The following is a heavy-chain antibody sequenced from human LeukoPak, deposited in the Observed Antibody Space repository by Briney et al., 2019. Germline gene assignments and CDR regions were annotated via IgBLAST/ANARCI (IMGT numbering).Heavy chain of an antibody. Sequence: ASVKVSCKASGYTFTSYGINWVRQAPGQGLEWMGWISAYNGNTNYAQKLQGRVTMTTDTSTSTAYMELRSLRSDDTAVYYCARGDYYGSGTYYKKTVDYWGQGTLVTVSS. CDR1: GYTFTSYG. CDR2: ISAYNGNT. J-gene: IGHJ4*02. D-gene: IGHD3-10*01. V-gene: IGHV1-18*01. CDR3: ARGDYYGSGTYYKKTVDY.